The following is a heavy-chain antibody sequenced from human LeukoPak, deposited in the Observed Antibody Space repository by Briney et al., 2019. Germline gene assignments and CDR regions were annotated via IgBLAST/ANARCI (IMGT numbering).Heavy chain of an antibody. CDR1: GFTFSSYA. Sequence: GRSLRLSFAASGFTFSSYAMHWVRQAPGKGLEWVAVISYDGSNKYYADSVKGRFTISRDNSKNTLYLQMNSLRAEDTAVYYCARGGDTAMVTIDYWGQGTLVTVSS. D-gene: IGHD5-18*01. J-gene: IGHJ4*02. V-gene: IGHV3-30-3*01. CDR3: ARGGDTAMVTIDY. CDR2: ISYDGSNK.